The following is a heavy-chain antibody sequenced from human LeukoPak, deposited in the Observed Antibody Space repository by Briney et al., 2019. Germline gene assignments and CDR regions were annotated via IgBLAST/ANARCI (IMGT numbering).Heavy chain of an antibody. CDR3: ARLPSYGSGWTRRAFDI. Sequence: SETLSLTCAVYGGSFSGYYWSWIRQPPGKGLEWIGEINHSGSTNYNPSLKSRVTISVDTSKNQFSLKLSSVTAADTAVYYCARLPSYGSGWTRRAFDIWGQGTMVTVSS. CDR2: INHSGST. CDR1: GGSFSGYY. D-gene: IGHD6-19*01. V-gene: IGHV4-34*01. J-gene: IGHJ3*02.